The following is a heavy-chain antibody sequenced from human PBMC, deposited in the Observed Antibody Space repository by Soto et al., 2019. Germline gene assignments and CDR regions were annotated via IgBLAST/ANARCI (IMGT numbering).Heavy chain of an antibody. CDR3: AKGGNTNNNYYYYMDV. V-gene: IGHV3-23*01. Sequence: EVQLSESGGGLVQPGGSLRLSCAASGFTFSDYALSWVRQAPGEGPEWVSTISNTGAKTYYADSVKGRITVSRDNFKNTLSLQMNSLSAADTAVYYCAKGGNTNNNYYYYMDVWGKGTAVTVSS. D-gene: IGHD2-15*01. CDR1: GFTFSDYA. J-gene: IGHJ6*03. CDR2: ISNTGAKT.